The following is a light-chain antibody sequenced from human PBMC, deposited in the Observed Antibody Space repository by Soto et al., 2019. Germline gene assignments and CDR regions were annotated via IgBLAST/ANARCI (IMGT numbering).Light chain of an antibody. CDR1: SSDVGGYNY. CDR3: SSDTSSSTL. V-gene: IGLV2-14*01. CDR2: DVS. Sequence: QSALTQPASVSGSPGQSITISCTGTSSDVGGYNYVSWYQQHPGKAPKLMIYDVSNRPSGVSNRFSGSKSGNTASLTISGLQAEDEAYYYCSSDTSSSTLFGGGTKLTVL. J-gene: IGLJ2*01.